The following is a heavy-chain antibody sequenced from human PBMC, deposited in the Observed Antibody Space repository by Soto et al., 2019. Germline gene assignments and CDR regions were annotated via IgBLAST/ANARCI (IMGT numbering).Heavy chain of an antibody. J-gene: IGHJ4*02. CDR1: GFTFSSYA. CDR3: ARELGYCSSTSCYFHYFDY. Sequence: RRLSCAASGFTFSSYAMHWVRQAPGKGLEWVAVISYDGSNKYYADSVKGRFTISRDNSKNTLYLQMNSLRAEDTAVYYCARELGYCSSTSCYFHYFDYWGQGTLVTVSS. D-gene: IGHD2-2*01. CDR2: ISYDGSNK. V-gene: IGHV3-30-3*01.